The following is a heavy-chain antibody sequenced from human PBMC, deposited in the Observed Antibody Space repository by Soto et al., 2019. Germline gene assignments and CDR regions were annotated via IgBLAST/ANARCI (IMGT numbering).Heavy chain of an antibody. CDR1: GFTFSSYA. D-gene: IGHD3-10*01. J-gene: IGHJ6*02. V-gene: IGHV3-30-3*01. CDR2: ISYDGSNK. CDR3: ARDCVGSGSYYYYYYYGMDV. Sequence: GGSLRLSCAASGFTFSSYAMHWVRQAPGKGLEWVAVISYDGSNKYYADSVKGRFTISRDNSKNTLYLQMNSLRAEDTAVYYCARDCVGSGSYYYYYYYGMDVWGQGTTVTVSS.